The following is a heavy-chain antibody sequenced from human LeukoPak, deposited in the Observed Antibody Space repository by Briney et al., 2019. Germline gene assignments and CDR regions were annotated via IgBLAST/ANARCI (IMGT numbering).Heavy chain of an antibody. CDR2: IYTDGST. Sequence: PGGYLRLSCAASRFTVSTNCMSWDRQVPGKGLEWVSIIYTDGSTYYADFVKDRFTISRDNSKNTLYLQMSSLRAEDTAVYYWARDRGVAITGDFDYWGQGTLVTVSS. CDR1: RFTVSTNC. V-gene: IGHV3-66*01. CDR3: ARDRGVAITGDFDY. J-gene: IGHJ4*02. D-gene: IGHD3-3*01.